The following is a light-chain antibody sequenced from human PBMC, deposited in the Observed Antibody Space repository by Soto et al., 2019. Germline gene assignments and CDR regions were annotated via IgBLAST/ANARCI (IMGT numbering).Light chain of an antibody. Sequence: EIVLTQSPGTLSLSPGERATLSCRASHSVSSSYLAWYQQKPGQAPRLLIYGASSRATGIPDRFSGSGSGTDFTLTINRLEPEDFAVYYCQQYSSSPATFGQGTKVDIK. CDR3: QQYSSSPAT. V-gene: IGKV3-20*01. CDR2: GAS. J-gene: IGKJ1*01. CDR1: HSVSSSY.